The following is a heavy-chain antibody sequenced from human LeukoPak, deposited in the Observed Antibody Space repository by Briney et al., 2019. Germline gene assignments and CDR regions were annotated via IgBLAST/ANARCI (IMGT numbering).Heavy chain of an antibody. J-gene: IGHJ4*02. CDR2: ISYDGSNK. D-gene: IGHD6-6*01. CDR1: GFTFSSYG. Sequence: GGSLGLSCAASGFTFSSYGMHWVRQAPGKGLEWVAVISYDGSNKYYADSVKGRFTISRDNSKNTLYLQMNSLRAEDTAVYYCAKVPYSSSLDYWGQGTLVTVSS. CDR3: AKVPYSSSLDY. V-gene: IGHV3-30*18.